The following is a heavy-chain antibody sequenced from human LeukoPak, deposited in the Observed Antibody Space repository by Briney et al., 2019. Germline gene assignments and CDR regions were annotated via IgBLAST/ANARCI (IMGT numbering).Heavy chain of an antibody. D-gene: IGHD4/OR15-4a*01. CDR2: ISSSSSYI. J-gene: IGHJ3*02. CDR3: AREGLTHDAFDI. CDR1: GFTFSRYS. Sequence: GGSLRLSCAASGFTFSRYSRNWVRQAPGKGLEWVSSISSSSSYIYYADSVNGRFTISRDNAKNSLYLQINSLRAEDTAVYYCAREGLTHDAFDIWGQGTMVTVSS. V-gene: IGHV3-21*01.